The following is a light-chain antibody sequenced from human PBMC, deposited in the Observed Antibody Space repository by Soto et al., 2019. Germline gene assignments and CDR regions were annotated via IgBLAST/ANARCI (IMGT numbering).Light chain of an antibody. CDR1: QGISSA. J-gene: IGKJ3*01. Sequence: AIQLTQSPSSLSASVGDRVTITCRASQGISSALAWYQQKPGNAPKLLIYDASSLESEVPSRFSGSGSGTDFTLTISSLQPEDFATYYCQQCNSYPFTFGPGTKVDIK. V-gene: IGKV1-13*02. CDR2: DAS. CDR3: QQCNSYPFT.